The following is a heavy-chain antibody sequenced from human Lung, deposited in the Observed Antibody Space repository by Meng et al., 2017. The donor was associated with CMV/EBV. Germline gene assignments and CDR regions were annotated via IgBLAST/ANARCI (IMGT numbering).Heavy chain of an antibody. J-gene: IGHJ4*02. CDR2: INPSGGST. V-gene: IGHV1-46*01. Sequence: SVXVSXXASGYTFTSYEMQWVRQAPGQGLEWMAIINPSGGSTTYAQKFQGRVTVTRDTSTTSVYMELSSLRSEDTAVYYCARDRNGRRRYYDSSAYYLDYWGQGTXVTVSS. D-gene: IGHD3-22*01. CDR1: GYTFTSYE. CDR3: ARDRNGRRRYYDSSAYYLDY.